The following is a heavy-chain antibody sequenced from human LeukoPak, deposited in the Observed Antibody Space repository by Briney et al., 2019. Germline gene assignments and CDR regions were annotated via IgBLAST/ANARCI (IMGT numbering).Heavy chain of an antibody. CDR1: GGTFSSYA. Sequence: ASVKVSCKASGGTFSSYAISWVRQAPGQGLEWMGGIIPIFGTANYAQKFQGRVTITADESTSTAYMELSSLRSEDTAVYYCARHLNSYSGYDSPLYWGQGTLVTVSS. CDR3: ARHLNSYSGYDSPLY. D-gene: IGHD5-12*01. CDR2: IIPIFGTA. J-gene: IGHJ4*02. V-gene: IGHV1-69*13.